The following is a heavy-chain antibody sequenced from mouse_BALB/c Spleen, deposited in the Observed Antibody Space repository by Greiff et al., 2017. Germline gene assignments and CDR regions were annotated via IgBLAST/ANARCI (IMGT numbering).Heavy chain of an antibody. CDR1: GFTFTDYY. J-gene: IGHJ2*01. CDR3: ARGHYSGPLFDY. D-gene: IGHD1-2*01. V-gene: IGHV7-3*02. Sequence: EVKLVESGGGLVQPGGSLRLSCATSGFTFTDYYMSWVRQPPGKALEWLGFIRNKANGYTTEYSASVKGRFTISRDNSQSILYLQMNTLRAEDSATYYCARGHYSGPLFDYWGQGTTLTVSS. CDR2: IRNKANGYTT.